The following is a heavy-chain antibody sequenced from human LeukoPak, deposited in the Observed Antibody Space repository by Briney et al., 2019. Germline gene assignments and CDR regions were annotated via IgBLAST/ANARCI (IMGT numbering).Heavy chain of an antibody. CDR2: ISSSGSTI. D-gene: IGHD3-10*01. V-gene: IGHV3-48*03. J-gene: IGHJ4*02. CDR3: VRGQQLWSN. Sequence: SGGSLRLSCAASGFTFSSYEMNWVRQAPGKGLEWVSYISSSGSTIYYADSVKGRFTISRDNAKNSLYLQMNSLRAEDTAVYFCVRGQQLWSNWGQGTLVTVSS. CDR1: GFTFSSYE.